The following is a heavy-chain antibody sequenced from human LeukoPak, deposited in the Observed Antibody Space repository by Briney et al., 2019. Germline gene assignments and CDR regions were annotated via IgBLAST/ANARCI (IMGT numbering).Heavy chain of an antibody. CDR2: INPNSGGT. J-gene: IGHJ6*03. V-gene: IGHV1-2*02. CDR3: ASRGSWYNWNYGGYYYMDV. CDR1: GYTFTGYY. Sequence: ASVKVSCKASGYTFTGYYMHWVRRAPGQGLEWMGWINPNSGGTNYAQKFQGRVTITTDESTSTAYMELSSLRSEDTAVYYCASRGSWYNWNYGGYYYMDVWGKGTTVTVSS. D-gene: IGHD1-7*01.